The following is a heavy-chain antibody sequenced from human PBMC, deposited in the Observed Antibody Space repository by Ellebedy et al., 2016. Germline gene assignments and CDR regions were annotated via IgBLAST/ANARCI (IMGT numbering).Heavy chain of an antibody. V-gene: IGHV3-23*01. D-gene: IGHD1-1*01. CDR3: AKWSRRDLGKYWNEKSFPH. Sequence: GGSLRLXXAVSGFIFTDYAMNWVRQAPGKGLEWLATISGSGYDTFYADSVKGRFTISRDNSNNTLFLQMDSLRVDDTATYYCAKWSRRDLGKYWNEKSFPHWGQGTLVFVSS. J-gene: IGHJ1*01. CDR1: GFIFTDYA. CDR2: ISGSGYDT.